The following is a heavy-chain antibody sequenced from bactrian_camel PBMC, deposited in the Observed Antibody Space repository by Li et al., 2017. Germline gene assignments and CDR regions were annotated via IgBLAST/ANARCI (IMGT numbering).Heavy chain of an antibody. CDR3: AADSVGPAAGPPTAGDFAY. D-gene: IGHD5*01. CDR1: GDTISRYC. CDR2: IESDGST. J-gene: IGHJ4*01. V-gene: IGHV3S9*01. Sequence: HVQLVESGGGSVQVGGSLRLSCVASGDTISRYCMGWFRQIPDKAREGVAGIESDGSTSYADSVKGRFTISQDSAKNILYLQMDSLKPEDTAMYYCAADSVGPAAGPPTAGDFAYWGQGTQVTVS.